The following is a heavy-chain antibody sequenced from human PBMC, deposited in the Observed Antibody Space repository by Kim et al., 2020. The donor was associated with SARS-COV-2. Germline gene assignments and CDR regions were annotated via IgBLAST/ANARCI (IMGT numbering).Heavy chain of an antibody. D-gene: IGHD6-13*01. Sequence: ASVKVSCKASGYTFTSYGISWVRQAPGQGLECMGWISAYNGNTNYAQKLQGRVTMTTDTSTSTAYMELRSLRSDDTAVYYCARGGGSSSWYAGYYYYFGMDVWGQGTTVTVSS. CDR3: ARGGGSSSWYAGYYYYFGMDV. CDR2: ISAYNGNT. CDR1: GYTFTSYG. J-gene: IGHJ6*02. V-gene: IGHV1-18*01.